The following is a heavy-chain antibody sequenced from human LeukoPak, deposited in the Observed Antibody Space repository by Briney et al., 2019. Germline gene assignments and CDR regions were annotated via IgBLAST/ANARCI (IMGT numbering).Heavy chain of an antibody. CDR3: ARVSLWYSSSFGMGAFDI. D-gene: IGHD6-13*01. V-gene: IGHV1-46*01. Sequence: GASVKVSCKASGYTFTSYYMHWVRQAPGQGLEWMGIINPSGGSTSYAQKFQGRVTMTRDTSTSTVYMELSGLRSEDTAVYYCARVSLWYSSSFGMGAFDIWGQGTMVTVSS. CDR1: GYTFTSYY. J-gene: IGHJ3*02. CDR2: INPSGGST.